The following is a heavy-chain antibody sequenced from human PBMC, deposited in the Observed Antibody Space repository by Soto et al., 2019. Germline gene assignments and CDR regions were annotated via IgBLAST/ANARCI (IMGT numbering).Heavy chain of an antibody. J-gene: IGHJ4*02. V-gene: IGHV4-30-2*01. CDR2: IYHSGST. CDR3: ARGPPLGY. Sequence: TLSLTCAVSGDSVRRGGYALSWIRQPPGKGLECIGYIYHSGSTYYSPSLRSRVTISVDRSKNQFSLKLSSVTAADTAVYYCARGPPLGYWGQGTLVTVSS. CDR1: GDSVRRGGYA.